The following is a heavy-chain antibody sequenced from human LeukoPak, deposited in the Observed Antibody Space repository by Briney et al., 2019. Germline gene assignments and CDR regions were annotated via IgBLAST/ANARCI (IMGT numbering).Heavy chain of an antibody. V-gene: IGHV4-34*01. CDR3: ARVEYSRQVDY. CDR2: INHSRRT. Sequence: SETLSLTCAVYGGSFSGYYWSWIRQPPGKGLEWIGEINHSRRTHYNPSLKSRVTISVDTSKNQFSLKLSSVTAADTAVYYCARVEYSRQVDYWGQGTLVTVSS. J-gene: IGHJ4*02. CDR1: GGSFSGYY. D-gene: IGHD2/OR15-2a*01.